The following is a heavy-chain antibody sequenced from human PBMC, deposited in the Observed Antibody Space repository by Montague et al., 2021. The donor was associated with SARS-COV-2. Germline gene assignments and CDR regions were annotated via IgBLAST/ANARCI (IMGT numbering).Heavy chain of an antibody. CDR3: ARGRGILLWFGELFSGGDYYGMDV. CDR1: GGSFSGYY. Sequence: SETLSLTCAVYGGSFSGYYWSWIRQPPGKGLEWIGEINHSGSTNYNPSLKSRVTISVDTSKNQFSLKLSSVTAADTAVYYCARGRGILLWFGELFSGGDYYGMDVWGQGTTVTVSS. D-gene: IGHD3-10*01. CDR2: INHSGST. V-gene: IGHV4-34*01. J-gene: IGHJ6*02.